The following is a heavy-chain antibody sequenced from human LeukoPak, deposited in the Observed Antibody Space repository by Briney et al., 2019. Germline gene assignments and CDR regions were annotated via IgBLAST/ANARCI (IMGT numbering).Heavy chain of an antibody. CDR2: TSGSGGST. CDR3: AKGDSSGWNIDY. J-gene: IGHJ4*02. D-gene: IGHD6-19*01. V-gene: IGHV3-23*01. CDR1: GFTFSSYA. Sequence: GGSLRLSCAASGFTFSSYAMSWVRQAPGKGLEWVSATSGSGGSTYYADSVKGRFTISRDNSKNTLYLQMNSLRAEDTAVYYCAKGDSSGWNIDYWGQGTLVTVSS.